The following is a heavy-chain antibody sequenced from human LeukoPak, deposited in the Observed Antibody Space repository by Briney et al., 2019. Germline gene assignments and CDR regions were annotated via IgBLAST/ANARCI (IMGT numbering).Heavy chain of an antibody. D-gene: IGHD2-2*01. CDR3: AQRFDCSSASCYGFDY. Sequence: PSETLSLTCVVNGGSFSGYYWSWIRQSPGKGLEWIGEVNGGGSTNHNPSLKSRVTMSVDMSTNQISLRLRSVTAADAAVYYCAQRFDCSSASCYGFDYWGQGSLVTVSS. CDR2: VNGGGST. CDR1: GGSFSGYY. V-gene: IGHV4-34*01. J-gene: IGHJ4*02.